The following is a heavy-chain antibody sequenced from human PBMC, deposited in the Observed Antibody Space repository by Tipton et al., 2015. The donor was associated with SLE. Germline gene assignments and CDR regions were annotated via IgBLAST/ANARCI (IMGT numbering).Heavy chain of an antibody. CDR1: GGSFSENY. V-gene: IGHV4-34*01. J-gene: IGHJ4*02. CDR3: ARIGWYYYDSSGLIDY. D-gene: IGHD3-22*01. CDR2: VNHGGDT. Sequence: TLSLTCTLYGGSFSENYWSWIRQPPGKGLEWIGEVNHGGDTKYNYDPSLRSRVTISVDTSKNQFSLRLSSVTAADTAVYYCARIGWYYYDSSGLIDYWGQGTLVTVSS.